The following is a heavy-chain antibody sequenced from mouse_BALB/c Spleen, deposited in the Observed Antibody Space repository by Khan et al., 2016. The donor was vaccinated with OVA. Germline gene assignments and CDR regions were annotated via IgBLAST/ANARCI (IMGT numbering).Heavy chain of an antibody. Sequence: EVQLQESGPGLVKPSQSLSLTCSVTGYSITSGYYWNWIRQFPGNKLEWMGYINYGGSNNYNPSLKNRISITRDTSKNQFFLTLNSVTTEDTATYDWARGGRWFDYWGQGTLVTVSA. CDR1: GYSITSGYY. J-gene: IGHJ3*01. V-gene: IGHV3-6*02. CDR3: ARGGRWFDY. CDR2: INYGGSN.